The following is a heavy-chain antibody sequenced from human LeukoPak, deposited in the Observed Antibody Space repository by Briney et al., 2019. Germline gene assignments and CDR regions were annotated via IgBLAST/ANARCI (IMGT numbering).Heavy chain of an antibody. Sequence: GGSLRLSCAASGFTFSSYSMNWVRQAPGKGLEGVSSISGNSIYIYYADSVKGRFTISRDNAKNSLYLQMNSLRAEDTAVYYCARVSSSFAFDYWGQGTLVTVSS. V-gene: IGHV3-21*01. D-gene: IGHD6-6*01. CDR1: GFTFSSYS. CDR3: ARVSSSFAFDY. J-gene: IGHJ4*02. CDR2: ISGNSIYI.